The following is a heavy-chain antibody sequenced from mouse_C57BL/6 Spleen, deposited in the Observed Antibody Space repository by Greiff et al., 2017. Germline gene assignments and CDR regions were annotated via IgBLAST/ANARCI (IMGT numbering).Heavy chain of an antibody. Sequence: QVQLKQPGAELVKPGASVKLSCKASGYTFTSYWMQWVKQRPGQGLEWIGEIDPSDSYTNYNQKFKGKATLTVDTSSSTAYMQLSSLTSEDSAVYYCARGSTVVEESSYWGQGTLVTVSA. J-gene: IGHJ3*01. V-gene: IGHV1-50*01. CDR3: ARGSTVVEESSY. CDR1: GYTFTSYW. D-gene: IGHD1-1*01. CDR2: IDPSDSYT.